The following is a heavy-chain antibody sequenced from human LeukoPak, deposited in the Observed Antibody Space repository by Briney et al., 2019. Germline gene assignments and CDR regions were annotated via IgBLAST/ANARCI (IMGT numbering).Heavy chain of an antibody. V-gene: IGHV1-69*04. Sequence: ASVKVSCKASGGTFSSYAISWVRQAPGQGLEWMGRIIPILGIINYAQKFRGRVTITADKSTSTAYMELSSLRSEDTAVYYCAGPLKSIAARYFDLWGRGTLVTVSS. J-gene: IGHJ2*01. D-gene: IGHD6-6*01. CDR2: IIPILGII. CDR3: AGPLKSIAARYFDL. CDR1: GGTFSSYA.